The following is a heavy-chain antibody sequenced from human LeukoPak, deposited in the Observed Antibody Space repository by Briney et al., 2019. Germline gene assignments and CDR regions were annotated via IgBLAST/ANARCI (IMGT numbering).Heavy chain of an antibody. Sequence: GASVKLSCKAFGYTFTGYWMHWVRQAPGQGPEWMGGIIPIFGTANYAQKFQGRVTITADESTSTAYMELSSLRSEDTAVYYCARSKRWLQLSYFDYWGQGTLVTVSS. CDR3: ARSKRWLQLSYFDY. J-gene: IGHJ4*02. CDR1: GYTFTGYW. D-gene: IGHD5-24*01. V-gene: IGHV1-69*13. CDR2: IIPIFGTA.